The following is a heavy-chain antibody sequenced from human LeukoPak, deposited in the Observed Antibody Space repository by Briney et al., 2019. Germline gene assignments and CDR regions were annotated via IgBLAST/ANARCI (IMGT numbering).Heavy chain of an antibody. CDR3: ASEGSITPFDY. V-gene: IGHV1-8*03. CDR1: GYTFTSYD. D-gene: IGHD3-10*01. J-gene: IGHJ4*02. CDR2: MNPNSGNT. Sequence: GASVKVSCKASGYTFTSYDINWVRQAPGQGLEWMGWMNPNSGNTGYAQKFQGRVTITRNTSISTAYMGLSSLRSEDTAVYYCASEGSITPFDYWGQGTLVTVSS.